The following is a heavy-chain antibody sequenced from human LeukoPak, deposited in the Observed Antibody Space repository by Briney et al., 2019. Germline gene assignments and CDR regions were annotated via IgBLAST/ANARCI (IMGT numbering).Heavy chain of an antibody. D-gene: IGHD6-13*01. V-gene: IGHV3-11*04. J-gene: IGHJ6*03. CDR2: ISSSGSTI. CDR3: ARFRRSSSLRYYYYYMDV. CDR1: GFTFSDYY. Sequence: PGGSLRLSCAASGFTFSDYYMSWIRQAPGKGLEWVSYISSSGSTIYYADSVKGQFTISRDNAKNSLYLQMNSLRAEDTAVYYCARFRRSSSLRYYYYYMDVWGKGTTVTVSS.